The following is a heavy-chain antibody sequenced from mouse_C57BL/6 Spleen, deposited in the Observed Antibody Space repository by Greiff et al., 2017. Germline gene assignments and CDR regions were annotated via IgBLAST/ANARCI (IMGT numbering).Heavy chain of an antibody. D-gene: IGHD1-1*01. CDR3: ARGGVYYGSSSYCFGD. V-gene: IGHV5-16*01. CDR1: GFTFSDYY. Sequence: EVQLQESEGGLVQPGSSMKLSCTASGFTFSDYYMAWVRQVPEKGLEWVANINYDGSSTYYLDSLKSRFIISRDNAKNILYLQMSSLKSEDTATYYCARGGVYYGSSSYCFGDWGQGTTLTVSS. J-gene: IGHJ2*01. CDR2: INYDGSST.